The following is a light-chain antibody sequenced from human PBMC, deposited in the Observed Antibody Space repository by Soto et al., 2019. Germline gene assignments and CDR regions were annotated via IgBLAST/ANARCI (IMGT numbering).Light chain of an antibody. J-gene: IGKJ4*01. CDR3: QQYASSPLT. CDR1: QSVRSNY. Sequence: EIVLTQSPGTLSLSSGERATLSCRASQSVRSNYLAWYQQKPGQAPRLLIYGASSRATGIPDRFGGSGSGTDFTLTISSLEPEDFAVYYCQQYASSPLTFSGGTKVEIK. V-gene: IGKV3-20*01. CDR2: GAS.